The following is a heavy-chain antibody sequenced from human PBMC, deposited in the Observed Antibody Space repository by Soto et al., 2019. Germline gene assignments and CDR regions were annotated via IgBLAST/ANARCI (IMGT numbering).Heavy chain of an antibody. Sequence: GGSLRLSCAASGFTFSSYSMNWVRQAPGKGLEWVSSISSSSSYIYYADSVKGRFTISRDNAKNSLYLRMNSLRAEDTAVYYCASPPLYSWPYWGQGTLVTSPQ. D-gene: IGHD5-18*01. CDR1: GFTFSSYS. J-gene: IGHJ4*02. CDR3: ASPPLYSWPY. V-gene: IGHV3-21*01. CDR2: ISSSSSYI.